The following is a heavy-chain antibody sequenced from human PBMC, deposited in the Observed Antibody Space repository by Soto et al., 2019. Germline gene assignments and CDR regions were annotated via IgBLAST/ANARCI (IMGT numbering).Heavy chain of an antibody. CDR2: ISSSGKTI. J-gene: IGHJ4*02. Sequence: GGSLRLSCAASGFTFSSYEMNWVRQAPGKGLEWVAYISSSGKTIHYADSVKGRLAISRDNAKNSLYLQMNSLRAEDTAVYYCARDIDYYDSSGYQDYWGQGTLVTVSS. V-gene: IGHV3-48*03. CDR1: GFTFSSYE. CDR3: ARDIDYYDSSGYQDY. D-gene: IGHD3-22*01.